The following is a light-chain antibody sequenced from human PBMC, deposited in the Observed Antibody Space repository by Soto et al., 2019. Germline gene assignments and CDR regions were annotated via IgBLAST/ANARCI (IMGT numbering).Light chain of an antibody. CDR3: CSYAGRGAWV. Sequence: QSALTQPASVSGSPGQSITISCTGTSSDVGSYNLVSWYQQHPGKAPKLMIYEGSKRPSGVSNRFSGSRSGNTASLTISGLQAEDEADYYCCSYAGRGAWVFGGGTKVTVL. CDR2: EGS. J-gene: IGLJ3*02. CDR1: SSDVGSYNL. V-gene: IGLV2-23*01.